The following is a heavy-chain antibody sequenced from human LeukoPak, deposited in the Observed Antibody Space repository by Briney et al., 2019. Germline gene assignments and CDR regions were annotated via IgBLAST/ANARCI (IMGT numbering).Heavy chain of an antibody. CDR1: GYTFTGYY. J-gene: IGHJ4*02. CDR3: ARVSSYCSSTSCPFDY. Sequence: GASVKVSCKASGYTFTGYYMHWVRQAPGQGLEWMGWINPNSGGTNYAQKFQGRVTMTRDTSISTAYMELSRLRSDDTAVYYCARVSSYCSSTSCPFDYWGQGTLVTVSS. D-gene: IGHD2-2*01. CDR2: INPNSGGT. V-gene: IGHV1-2*02.